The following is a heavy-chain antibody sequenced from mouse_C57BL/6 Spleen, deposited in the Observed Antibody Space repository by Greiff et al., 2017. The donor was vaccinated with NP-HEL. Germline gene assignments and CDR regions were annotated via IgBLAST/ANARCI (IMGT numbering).Heavy chain of an antibody. Sequence: VKLMESGPELVKPGASVKISCKASGYAFSSSWMNWVKQRPGKGLEWIGRIYPGDGDTNYNGKFKGKATLTADKSSSTAYMQLSSLTSEDSAVYFCARVYYYGSSYCFDYWGQGTTLTVSS. D-gene: IGHD1-1*01. J-gene: IGHJ2*01. CDR1: GYAFSSSW. CDR2: IYPGDGDT. V-gene: IGHV1-82*01. CDR3: ARVYYYGSSYCFDY.